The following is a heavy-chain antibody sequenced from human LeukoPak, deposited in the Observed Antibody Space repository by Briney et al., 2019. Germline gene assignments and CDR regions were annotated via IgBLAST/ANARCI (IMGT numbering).Heavy chain of an antibody. D-gene: IGHD3-22*01. Sequence: GGSLRLSCAASGFTFSSYWMSWVRQAPGKGLEWVSSISSSSSYIYYADSVKGRFTISRDNAKNSLYLQMNSLRAEDTAVYYCARDSVDYYDSSGYYYYGMDVWGQGTTVTVSS. CDR2: ISSSSSYI. J-gene: IGHJ6*02. CDR1: GFTFSSYW. CDR3: ARDSVDYYDSSGYYYYGMDV. V-gene: IGHV3-21*01.